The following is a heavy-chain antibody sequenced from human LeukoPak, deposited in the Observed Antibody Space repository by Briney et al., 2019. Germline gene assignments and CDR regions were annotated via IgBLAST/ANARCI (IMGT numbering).Heavy chain of an antibody. CDR2: ISASGGST. Sequence: PGGSLRLSCAASGFTFSSYAMSWVRQAPGHGLEWVSGISASGGSTYYADSVKGRCSISRDNPNNMLYLQMNSLRAEDTAVYYCAKALGVLRAFDIWGQGTMVTVSS. J-gene: IGHJ3*02. CDR3: AKALGVLRAFDI. V-gene: IGHV3-23*01. D-gene: IGHD4/OR15-4a*01. CDR1: GFTFSSYA.